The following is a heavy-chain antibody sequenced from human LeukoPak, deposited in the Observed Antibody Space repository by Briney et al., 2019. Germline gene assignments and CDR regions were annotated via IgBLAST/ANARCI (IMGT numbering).Heavy chain of an antibody. CDR1: GYTFTSYG. V-gene: IGHV1-18*01. J-gene: IGHJ4*02. D-gene: IGHD2-2*02. Sequence: ASVKVSCKASGYTFTSYGISWVRQAPGQGLEWMGWISAYNGNTNHAQKLQGRVTMTTDTSTSTDYMELRSLRSDDTAVYYCARDCSSTSCYINLDYWGQGTLVTVSS. CDR2: ISAYNGNT. CDR3: ARDCSSTSCYINLDY.